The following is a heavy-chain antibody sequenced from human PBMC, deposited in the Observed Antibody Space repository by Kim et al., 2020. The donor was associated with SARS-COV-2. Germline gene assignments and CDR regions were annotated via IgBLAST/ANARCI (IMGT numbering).Heavy chain of an antibody. Sequence: GGSLRLSCAASGFTVSSNYMSWVRQAPGKGLEWVSVIYSGGSTYYADSVKGRFTISRDNSKNTLYLQMNSLRAEDTAVYYCARDGKVAGSLDAFDIWGQGTIVTVSS. J-gene: IGHJ3*02. CDR2: IYSGGST. V-gene: IGHV3-53*01. CDR1: GFTVSSNY. D-gene: IGHD6-19*01. CDR3: ARDGKVAGSLDAFDI.